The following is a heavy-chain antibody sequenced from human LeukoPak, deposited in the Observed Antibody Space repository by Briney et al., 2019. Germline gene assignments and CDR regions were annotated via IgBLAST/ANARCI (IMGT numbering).Heavy chain of an antibody. J-gene: IGHJ5*02. CDR3: ARGDIDH. V-gene: IGHV1-46*02. Sequence: ASVKVSCKTSGYTFNIYYVQWVRQAPGQGLEWMGVIHPNDGGTTYAQKFQGRIIMTSDTSTSTIYMELSSLRSDDTAVYYCARGDIDHWGQGTLVTVSS. D-gene: IGHD2-15*01. CDR2: IHPNDGGT. CDR1: GYTFNIYY.